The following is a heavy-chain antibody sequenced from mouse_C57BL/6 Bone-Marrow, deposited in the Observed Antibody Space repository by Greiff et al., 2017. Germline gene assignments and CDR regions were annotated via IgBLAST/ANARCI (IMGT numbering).Heavy chain of an antibody. J-gene: IGHJ4*01. D-gene: IGHD1-1*01. Sequence: VQLQQSGPGLVQPSQCLSITCTVSGFSLTSYGVHWVRQSPGKGLEWLGVIWSGGSTDYNAAFRSRLSISKDNSKSQVFFKMDSLQADDTAIYYCARINSYYYGSSYAMDYWGQGTSVTVSS. V-gene: IGHV2-2*01. CDR1: GFSLTSYG. CDR3: ARINSYYYGSSYAMDY. CDR2: IWSGGST.